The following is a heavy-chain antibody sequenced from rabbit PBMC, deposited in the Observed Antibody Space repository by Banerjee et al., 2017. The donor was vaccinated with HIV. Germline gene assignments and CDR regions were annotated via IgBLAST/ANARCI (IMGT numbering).Heavy chain of an antibody. Sequence: QEQLEESGGGLVKPGGTLTLTCKASGIDFSSYYYMCWVRQAPGKGLEWIGCIYTGSGSTWYASWAKGRFTISKTSSTTVDLKMTSLTAADTATYFCARAGTWYHDLNLWGQGTLVTVS. CDR2: IYTGSGST. V-gene: IGHV1S43*01. CDR1: GIDFSSYYY. CDR3: ARAGTWYHDLNL. D-gene: IGHD2-1*01. J-gene: IGHJ4*01.